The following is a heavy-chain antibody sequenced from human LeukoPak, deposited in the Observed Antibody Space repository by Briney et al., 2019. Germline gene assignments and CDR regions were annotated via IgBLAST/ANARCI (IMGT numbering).Heavy chain of an antibody. CDR1: GYTFTSYG. V-gene: IGHV1-18*01. J-gene: IGHJ5*02. Sequence: ASVKVSCKASGYTFTSYGISWVRQAPGQGLEWMGWISAYNGNTNYAQKLQGRVTMTTDTSTSTAYMELRSLRSDDTAVYFCAREDGILTGHAPDSWFDPWGQGTLVTVSS. D-gene: IGHD3-9*01. CDR2: ISAYNGNT. CDR3: AREDGILTGHAPDSWFDP.